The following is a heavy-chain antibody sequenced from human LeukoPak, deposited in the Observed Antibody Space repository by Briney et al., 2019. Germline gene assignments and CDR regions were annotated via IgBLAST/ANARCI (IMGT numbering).Heavy chain of an antibody. D-gene: IGHD2-2*01. J-gene: IGHJ4*02. V-gene: IGHV1-18*01. CDR2: ISAYNGNT. Sequence: ASVKVSCKASGYTFTSYGISWVRQAPGQGLEWLGWISAYNGNTNYAQKLQGRVTMTTDTSTSTAYMELRSLRSDDTAVYYCARDRSCSSTSCYHDYWGQGTLVTVSS. CDR3: ARDRSCSSTSCYHDY. CDR1: GYTFTSYG.